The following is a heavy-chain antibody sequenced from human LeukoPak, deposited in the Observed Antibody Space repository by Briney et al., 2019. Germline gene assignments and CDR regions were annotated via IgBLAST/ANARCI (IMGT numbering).Heavy chain of an antibody. CDR3: ARGLDSPRPAYCGGDCYSHWFDP. CDR1: GGTFSSYA. J-gene: IGHJ5*02. CDR2: IIPIFGTA. D-gene: IGHD2-21*02. V-gene: IGHV1-69*13. Sequence: SVKVSCKASGGTFSSYAISWVRQAPGQGLEWMGGIIPIFGTANYAQKFQGRVTITADESTSTAYMELSSLRSEDTAVYYCARGLDSPRPAYCGGDCYSHWFDPWGQGTLVTVSS.